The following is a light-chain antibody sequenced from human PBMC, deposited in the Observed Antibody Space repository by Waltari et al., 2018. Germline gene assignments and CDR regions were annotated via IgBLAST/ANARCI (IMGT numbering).Light chain of an antibody. V-gene: IGKV1-39*01. J-gene: IGKJ4*01. Sequence: DIQMTQSPSFLSASICARVTITRRASRNIFTSVNWYQQKPGQAPNLLISTASTLQGGVPSRFSGSGSGTDFTLTITNLQLEDFATYYRQQSFSSFGGGTKVEIK. CDR1: RNIFTS. CDR3: QQSFSS. CDR2: TAS.